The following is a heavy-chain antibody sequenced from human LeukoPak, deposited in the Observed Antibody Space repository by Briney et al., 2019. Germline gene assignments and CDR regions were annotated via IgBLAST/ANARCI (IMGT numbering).Heavy chain of an antibody. CDR3: AREAVAVAGHFDY. Sequence: GGSLRLSCAASGFTVSSNYMSWVRQAPGKGLEWVSVVYSGGRTYYADSVKDRFTISKDNSKNTLYLQVNSLRAEDTAMYYCAREAVAVAGHFDYWSQGTLVTVSS. J-gene: IGHJ4*02. V-gene: IGHV3-53*01. CDR2: VYSGGRT. D-gene: IGHD6-19*01. CDR1: GFTVSSNY.